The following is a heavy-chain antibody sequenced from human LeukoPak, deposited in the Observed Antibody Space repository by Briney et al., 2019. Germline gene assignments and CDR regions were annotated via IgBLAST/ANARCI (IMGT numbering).Heavy chain of an antibody. Sequence: SETLSLTCTVYGGSFSGYCWSWIRQPPGKGLEWIGEINHSGSTNYNPSLKSRVTISVDTSKNQFSLKLSSVTAADTAVYYCARGERITIFGVLKDYYMDVWGKGTTVTVSS. D-gene: IGHD3-3*01. V-gene: IGHV4-34*01. CDR1: GGSFSGYC. J-gene: IGHJ6*03. CDR2: INHSGST. CDR3: ARGERITIFGVLKDYYMDV.